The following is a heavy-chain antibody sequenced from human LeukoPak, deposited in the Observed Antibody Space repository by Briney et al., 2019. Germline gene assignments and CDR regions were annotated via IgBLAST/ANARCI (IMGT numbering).Heavy chain of an antibody. D-gene: IGHD3-10*02. Sequence: GGSLRLSCAASGFTFSSYAMSWVRQAPGKGLEWASAISGSGGSTYYADSVKGRFTISRDNSKNTLYLQMNSLRAEDTAVYYCARDMFEAYEYYYYYMDVWGKGTTVTVSS. V-gene: IGHV3-23*01. CDR1: GFTFSSYA. CDR2: ISGSGGST. CDR3: ARDMFEAYEYYYYYMDV. J-gene: IGHJ6*03.